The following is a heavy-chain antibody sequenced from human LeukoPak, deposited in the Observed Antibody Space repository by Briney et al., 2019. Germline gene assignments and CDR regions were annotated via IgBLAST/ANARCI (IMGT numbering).Heavy chain of an antibody. V-gene: IGHV7-4-1*02. CDR3: ARGDYETHGYQTR. CDR2: INTNTGNP. D-gene: IGHD3-22*01. CDR1: GYIFTSYV. Sequence: GASVKVSCKASGYIFTSYVLHWVRQAPGQGLEWMGWINTNTGNPTYAQGFTGRFVFSLDTSVSTAYLQISSLKADDTAMYYCARGDYETHGYQTRWGQGTLATVSS. J-gene: IGHJ4*02.